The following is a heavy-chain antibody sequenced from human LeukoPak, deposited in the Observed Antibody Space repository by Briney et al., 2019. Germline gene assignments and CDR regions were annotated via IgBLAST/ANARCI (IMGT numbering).Heavy chain of an antibody. V-gene: IGHV4-34*01. CDR1: GGSFSGYY. Sequence: PSETLSLTCAVYGGSFSGYYWSWIRQPPGKGLEWIGEINHSGSTNYNPSLKSRVTISVDTSKNQFSLKPSSVTAADTAVYYCARVGAVTIFGVDTDYWGQGTLVTVSS. CDR3: ARVGAVTIFGVDTDY. J-gene: IGHJ4*02. D-gene: IGHD3-3*01. CDR2: INHSGST.